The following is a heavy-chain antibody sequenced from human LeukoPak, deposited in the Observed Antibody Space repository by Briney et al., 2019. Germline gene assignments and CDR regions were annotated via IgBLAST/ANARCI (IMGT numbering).Heavy chain of an antibody. D-gene: IGHD2-8*01. CDR1: GGTFSSYA. CDR3: ARKKGYCTNGVCSPFDY. CDR2: IIPIFGTA. J-gene: IGHJ4*02. V-gene: IGHV1-69*06. Sequence: SVKVSCKASGGTFSSYAISWVRQAPGQGLEWMGGIIPIFGTANYEQKFQGRVTITADKSTSTAYMELSSLRSEDTAVYYCARKKGYCTNGVCSPFDYWGQGTLVTVSS.